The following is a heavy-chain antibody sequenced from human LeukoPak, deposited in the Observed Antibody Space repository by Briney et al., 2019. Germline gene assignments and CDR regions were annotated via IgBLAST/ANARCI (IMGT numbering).Heavy chain of an antibody. CDR2: IIPIFGTA. J-gene: IGHJ4*02. CDR3: ARGPDVLRYFDWFRTTRNYYFDY. V-gene: IGHV1-69*13. Sequence: GASVKVSCKASGGTFSSYAISWVRQAPGQGLEWMGGIIPIFGTANYAQKFQGRVTITADESTSTAYMELSSLRSEDTAVYYCARGPDVLRYFDWFRTTRNYYFDYWGQGTLVTVSS. D-gene: IGHD3-9*01. CDR1: GGTFSSYA.